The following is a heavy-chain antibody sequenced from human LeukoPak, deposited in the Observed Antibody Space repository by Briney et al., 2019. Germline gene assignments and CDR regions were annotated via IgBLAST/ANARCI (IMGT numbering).Heavy chain of an antibody. CDR1: GGSISSSNW. Sequence: SETLSLTCAVSGGSISSSNWWSWVRQPPGKGLEWIGEIYHSGSTNYNPSLKSRVTISVDKSKNQFSLKLSSVTAADTAVYYCASTMIVVGKPYFDYWGQGTLVTVSS. V-gene: IGHV4-4*02. J-gene: IGHJ4*02. CDR2: IYHSGST. D-gene: IGHD3-22*01. CDR3: ASTMIVVGKPYFDY.